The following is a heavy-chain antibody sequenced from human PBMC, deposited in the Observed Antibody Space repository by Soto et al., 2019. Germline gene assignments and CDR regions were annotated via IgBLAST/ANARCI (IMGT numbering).Heavy chain of an antibody. CDR1: GFTFSSYW. CDR3: ARAPPIWSGYYLYYYYMDV. CDR2: IKQDGSEK. J-gene: IGHJ6*03. Sequence: GGSLRLSCAASGFTFSSYWMSWVRQAPGKGLEWVANIKQDGSEKYYVDSVKGRFTISRDNAKNSLYLQMNSLRAEDTAVYYCARAPPIWSGYYLYYYYMDVWGKGTTVTVSS. D-gene: IGHD3-3*01. V-gene: IGHV3-7*01.